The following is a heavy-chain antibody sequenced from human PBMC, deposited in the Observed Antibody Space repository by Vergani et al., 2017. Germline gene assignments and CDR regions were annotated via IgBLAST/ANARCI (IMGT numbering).Heavy chain of an antibody. D-gene: IGHD6-19*01. CDR3: ARDINGREVAGYAFDI. CDR1: GGTFSSYA. J-gene: IGHJ3*02. Sequence: QVQLVQSGAEVKKPGSSVKVSCKASGGTFSSYAISWVRQAPGQGLEWMGGIMPNCGTANYAQKFQGRVTIPADDSTSTAYMEMSSLISEDTAVYYCARDINGREVAGYAFDIWGQGTMVTVSS. CDR2: IMPNCGTA. V-gene: IGHV1-69*01.